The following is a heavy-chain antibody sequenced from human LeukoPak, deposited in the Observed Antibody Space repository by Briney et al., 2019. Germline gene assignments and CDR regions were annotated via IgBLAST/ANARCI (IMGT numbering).Heavy chain of an antibody. D-gene: IGHD3-10*02. Sequence: GGSLRLSCAASGLTVSSNYMSWVRQAPGKGLEWVSGIYSGGTTYYADSVRGRFTISRDTSKNTLYLQMNSLRAEDTAVYYCARDLHYYVAMDVWGQGTTVTVSS. J-gene: IGHJ6*02. CDR1: GLTVSSNY. CDR3: ARDLHYYVAMDV. CDR2: IYSGGTT. V-gene: IGHV3-53*01.